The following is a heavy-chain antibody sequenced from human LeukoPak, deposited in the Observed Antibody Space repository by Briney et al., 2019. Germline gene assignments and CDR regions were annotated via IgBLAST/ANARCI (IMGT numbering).Heavy chain of an antibody. CDR2: FHTSGST. CDR3: ARDEWFGDPKYYYTDV. Sequence: SETLSLTCTVSGASISNYPWSWIRQSAGEGLEWIGRFHTSGSTNYNPSLKSRVTMSIDTSKNQLSLKLTSVTAADTAVYYCARDEWFGDPKYYYTDVWGTGTTVTVSS. D-gene: IGHD3-10*01. J-gene: IGHJ6*03. CDR1: GASISNYP. V-gene: IGHV4-4*07.